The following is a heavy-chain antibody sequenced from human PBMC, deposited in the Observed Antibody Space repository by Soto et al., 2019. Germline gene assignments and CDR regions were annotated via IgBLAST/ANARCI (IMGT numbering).Heavy chain of an antibody. CDR1: GGSFSGYY. J-gene: IGHJ6*03. CDR2: INQSGST. D-gene: IGHD4-17*01. Sequence: SETLSLTCAAYGGSFSGYYWSWIRQPPGKGLEWIGEINQSGSTIYNPPLKSRVSISVDTSKNQISLKLSCVTAADTAVYYCARSGAGLRTSYDYYYYYMDVWGKGTTVTVSS. V-gene: IGHV4-34*01. CDR3: ARSGAGLRTSYDYYYYYMDV.